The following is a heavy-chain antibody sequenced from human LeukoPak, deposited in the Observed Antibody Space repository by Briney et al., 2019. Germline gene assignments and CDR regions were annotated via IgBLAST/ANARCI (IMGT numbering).Heavy chain of an antibody. V-gene: IGHV3-30*04. CDR3: ASNGYGAGTTT. CDR1: GFTFSSYA. Sequence: PGRSLRLSCAASGFTFSSYAMHWVRQAPGKGLEWVAAISYDGNNKYYADSVKGRFTISRDNSKNTVDLHINTLRVEDTAVYYCASNGYGAGTTTWGQGALVTVSS. D-gene: IGHD3-10*01. CDR2: ISYDGNNK. J-gene: IGHJ4*02.